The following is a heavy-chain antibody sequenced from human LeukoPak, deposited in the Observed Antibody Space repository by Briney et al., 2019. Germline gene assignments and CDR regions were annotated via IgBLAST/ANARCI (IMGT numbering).Heavy chain of an antibody. CDR1: GFIFNNYA. V-gene: IGHV3-21*01. CDR2: ISSSSSYI. J-gene: IGHJ3*02. D-gene: IGHD3-22*01. Sequence: GGSLRLSCAASGFIFNNYAMNWVRQAPGKGLEWVSSISSSSSYIYYADSVKGRFTISRDNAKNSLYLQMNSLRAEDTAVYYCAREADSSGYYASFDAFDIWGQGTMVTVSS. CDR3: AREADSSGYYASFDAFDI.